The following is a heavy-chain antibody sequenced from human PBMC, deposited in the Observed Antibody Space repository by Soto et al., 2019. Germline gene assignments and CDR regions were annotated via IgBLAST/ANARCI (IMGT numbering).Heavy chain of an antibody. J-gene: IGHJ4*02. CDR3: ARSSFTAVDY. CDR1: GYTFTSHT. Sequence: QVQLVQSGTEVKKPGASVKVSCKASGYTFTSHTIHWMRQAPGQSLEWMAWINVNNDNTKYSHKFQGRVSLTMDTSASTVYMELSSLRSEDRAVYYCARSSFTAVDYWGQGTLVSVSS. D-gene: IGHD5-18*01. CDR2: INVNNDNT. V-gene: IGHV1-3*01.